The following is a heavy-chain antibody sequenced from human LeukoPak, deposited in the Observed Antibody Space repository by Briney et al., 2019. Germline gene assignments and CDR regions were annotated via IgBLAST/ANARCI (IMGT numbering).Heavy chain of an antibody. Sequence: PSETLSLTCAVYGGSFSGYYWSWIRQPPGKGLEWIGEINHSGSTNYNPSLKSRVTISVDTSKNQFSLKLSSVTAADTAVYYCAREENIAAAASNWFDPWGQGTLVTVSS. J-gene: IGHJ5*02. D-gene: IGHD6-13*01. CDR1: GGSFSGYY. V-gene: IGHV4-34*01. CDR3: AREENIAAAASNWFDP. CDR2: INHSGST.